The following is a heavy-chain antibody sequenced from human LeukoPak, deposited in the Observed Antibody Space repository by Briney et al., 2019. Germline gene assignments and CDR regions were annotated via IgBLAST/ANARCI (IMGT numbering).Heavy chain of an antibody. CDR2: IKQDGSEK. Sequence: GGSLRLSCAASGFTFTDYYMCWVRQAPGKGLEWVANIKQDGSEKYYVDSVKGRFTISRDNAKNSLYLQMNSLRAEDTAVYYCARAPGYCSSTSCYPYYFDYWGQGTLVTVSS. J-gene: IGHJ4*02. D-gene: IGHD2-2*01. CDR1: GFTFTDYY. CDR3: ARAPGYCSSTSCYPYYFDY. V-gene: IGHV3-7*01.